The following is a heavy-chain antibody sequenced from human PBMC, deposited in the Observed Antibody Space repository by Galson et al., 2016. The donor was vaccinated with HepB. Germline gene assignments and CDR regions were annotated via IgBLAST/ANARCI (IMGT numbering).Heavy chain of an antibody. J-gene: IGHJ6*02. D-gene: IGHD3/OR15-3a*01. CDR3: ARVLDGNYYYGMDV. V-gene: IGHV3-33*01. CDR2: IWYDGNNE. CDR1: GFTFSSYG. Sequence: SLRLSCAASGFTFSSYGMHWVRQAPGKGLEWVAVIWYDGNNEYYADSVKGRFIISRDNSKNILYMQMNSLRVEDTAVYYCARVLDGNYYYGMDVWGQGTTVTVSS.